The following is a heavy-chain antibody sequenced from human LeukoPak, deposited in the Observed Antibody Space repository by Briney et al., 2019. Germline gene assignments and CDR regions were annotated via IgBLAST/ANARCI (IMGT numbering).Heavy chain of an antibody. CDR1: GVTFSSYA. V-gene: IGHV3-30-3*01. J-gene: IGHJ6*02. CDR3: ARDLDIVVVVAAIPGDYYYGMDV. Sequence: GGSLGLSCAASGVTFSSYAMHWVRQAPGKGLEWVAVISYDGSNKYYADSVKGRFTISRDNSKNTLYLQMNSLRAEDTAVYYCARDLDIVVVVAAIPGDYYYGMDVWGQGTTVTVSS. D-gene: IGHD2-15*01. CDR2: ISYDGSNK.